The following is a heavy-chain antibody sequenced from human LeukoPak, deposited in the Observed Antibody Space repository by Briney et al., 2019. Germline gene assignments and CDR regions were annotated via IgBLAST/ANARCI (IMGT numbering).Heavy chain of an antibody. Sequence: ASVKVSCKASGYTFTSYFMLWVRQPPGQGLEWMGIVNPSVGSTSYAQKFHGRVTMTRDTSTSTVYIELSSLRSEDTAVYYCARDYGAGVVVTPDLPDYWGQGTLVTVSS. CDR3: ARDYGAGVVVTPDLPDY. D-gene: IGHD3-22*01. V-gene: IGHV1-46*01. J-gene: IGHJ4*02. CDR1: GYTFTSYF. CDR2: VNPSVGST.